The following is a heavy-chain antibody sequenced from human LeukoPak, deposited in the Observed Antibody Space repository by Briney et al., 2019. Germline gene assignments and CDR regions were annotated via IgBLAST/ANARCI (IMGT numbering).Heavy chain of an antibody. CDR2: ISGSGGST. CDR1: GFTFSSYA. J-gene: IGHJ1*01. V-gene: IGHV3-23*01. Sequence: GGSLRLSCAASGFTFSSYAMSWVRQAPGKGLEWVSAISGSGGSTFYADSVKGRVTISRDNSKNTLYLQMNSLRAEDTAVYYCASDSYSPEYFQHWGQGTLVTVSS. CDR3: ASDSYSPEYFQH. D-gene: IGHD2-21*02.